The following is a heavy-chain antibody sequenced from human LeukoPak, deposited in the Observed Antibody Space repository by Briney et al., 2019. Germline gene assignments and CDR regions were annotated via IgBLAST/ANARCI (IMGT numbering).Heavy chain of an antibody. J-gene: IGHJ4*02. D-gene: IGHD5-12*01. CDR3: ARAILSGYEQFFDY. Sequence: PSETLSLTCTVSGGSISSYYWSWIRQPPGKGLEWIGYIYYSGSTNYNPSLKSRVTISVDTSKNQFSLKLSSVTAADTAVYYCARAILSGYEQFFDYWGQGTLVTVSS. V-gene: IGHV4-59*01. CDR1: GGSISSYY. CDR2: IYYSGST.